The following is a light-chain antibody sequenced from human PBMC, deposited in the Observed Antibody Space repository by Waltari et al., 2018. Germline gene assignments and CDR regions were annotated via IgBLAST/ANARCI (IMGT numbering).Light chain of an antibody. CDR3: GTWDSSLSGAV. CDR1: RSNIGNNY. Sequence: QSVLTQPPSVSAAPGQRVTISCSGGRSNIGNNYVSWYRQFPGTAPKLLIYEDSERPSGVPVRFSGSKSGTSATLDITGLQAGDEADYYCGTWDSSLSGAVFGGGTHLTVL. J-gene: IGLJ7*01. V-gene: IGLV1-51*02. CDR2: EDS.